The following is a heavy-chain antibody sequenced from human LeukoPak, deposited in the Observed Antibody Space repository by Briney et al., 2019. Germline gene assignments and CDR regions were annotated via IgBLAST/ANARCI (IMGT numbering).Heavy chain of an antibody. D-gene: IGHD2-2*01. V-gene: IGHV4-31*03. CDR1: GGSISSGGYY. Sequence: PSETLSLTCTVSGGSISSGGYYWSWIRQHPGKGLEWIGYVYYSGSTYYNPSLKSRVTISVDTSKNQLSLKLSSVTAADTAVYYCARSKAHLSTSWYGTWFDPWGQGTLVTVSS. CDR2: VYYSGST. J-gene: IGHJ5*02. CDR3: ARSKAHLSTSWYGTWFDP.